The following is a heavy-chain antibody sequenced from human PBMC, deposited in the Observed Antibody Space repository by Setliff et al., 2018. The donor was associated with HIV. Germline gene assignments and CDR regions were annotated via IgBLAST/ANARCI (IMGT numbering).Heavy chain of an antibody. J-gene: IGHJ4*02. Sequence: ASVKVSCKASGYTFTSYDINWVRQAPGQGLEWMGGISSINGNTNYAQKFQGRVTMTTDTFTNTAYMELRSLRSDDTAVYYCAREGPPHDSSGQSLDYWGQGTLVTVSS. CDR1: GYTFTSYD. D-gene: IGHD3-22*01. CDR2: ISSINGNT. V-gene: IGHV1-18*01. CDR3: AREGPPHDSSGQSLDY.